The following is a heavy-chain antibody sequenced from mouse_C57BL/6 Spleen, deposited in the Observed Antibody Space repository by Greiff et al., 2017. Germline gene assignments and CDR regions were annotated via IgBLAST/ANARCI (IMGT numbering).Heavy chain of an antibody. J-gene: IGHJ4*01. CDR2: IYPGSGNT. V-gene: IGHV1-76*01. CDR1: GYTFTDYY. CDR3: ARGITTVVATDAMDY. Sequence: VQLQQSGAELVRPGASVKLSCKASGYTFTDYYINWVKQRPGQGLEWIARIYPGSGNTYYNEKFKGKATLTAEKSSSTAYMQLSSLTSEDSAVYFCARGITTVVATDAMDYWGQGTSVTVSS. D-gene: IGHD1-1*01.